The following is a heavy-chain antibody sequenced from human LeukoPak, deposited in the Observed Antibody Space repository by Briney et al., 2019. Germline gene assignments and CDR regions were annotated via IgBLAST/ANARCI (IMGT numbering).Heavy chain of an antibody. V-gene: IGHV1-69*13. J-gene: IGHJ6*02. CDR2: IIPIFGTA. CDR3: AGLQGPYYYYGMDV. Sequence: GASVKVPCKASGGTFSSYAISWVRQAPGQGLEWMGGIIPIFGTANYAQKFQGRVTITADESTSTAYMELSSLRSEDTAVYYCAGLQGPYYYYGMDVWGQGTTVTVSS. CDR1: GGTFSSYA.